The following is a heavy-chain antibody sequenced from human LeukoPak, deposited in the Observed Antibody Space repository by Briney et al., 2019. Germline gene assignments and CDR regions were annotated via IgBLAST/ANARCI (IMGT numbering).Heavy chain of an antibody. CDR2: ISSSSTI. Sequence: GGSLRLSCAASGFTFSSYSMNWVRQAPGKGLEWVSYISSSSTIYYVDSVKGRFTISRDNAKNSLYLQMNSLRAEDTALYHYARARHDFGEDAFDIWGQGTMVTVSS. J-gene: IGHJ3*02. V-gene: IGHV3-48*04. D-gene: IGHD3-3*01. CDR3: ARARHDFGEDAFDI. CDR1: GFTFSSYS.